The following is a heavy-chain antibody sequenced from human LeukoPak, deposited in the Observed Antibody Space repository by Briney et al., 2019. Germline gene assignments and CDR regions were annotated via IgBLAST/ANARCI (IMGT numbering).Heavy chain of an antibody. CDR2: INWNGGST. D-gene: IGHD3-3*01. CDR3: ARDRPYYDFWSGYYPFDY. Sequence: GGSLRLSCAASGFTFDDYGMSWVRQAPGKGLEWVSGINWNGGSTGYADSAKGRFTISRDNAKNSLYLQMNSLRAEDTALYYCARDRPYYDFWSGYYPFDYWGQGTLSPSPQ. V-gene: IGHV3-20*04. J-gene: IGHJ4*02. CDR1: GFTFDDYG.